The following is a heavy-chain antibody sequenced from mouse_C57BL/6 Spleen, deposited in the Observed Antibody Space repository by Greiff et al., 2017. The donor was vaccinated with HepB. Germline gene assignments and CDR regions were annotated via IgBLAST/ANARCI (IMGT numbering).Heavy chain of an antibody. CDR1: GYTFTDYN. CDR2: INPNNGGT. V-gene: IGHV1-22*01. D-gene: IGHD4-1*01. CDR3: ARQESKLAWFAY. J-gene: IGHJ3*01. Sequence: EVQLQQSGPELVKPGASVKMSCKASGYTFTDYNMHWVKQSHGKSLEWIGYINPNNGGTSYNQKFKGKATLTVNKSSSTAYMELRSLTSEDSAVYYCARQESKLAWFAYWGQGTLVTVSA.